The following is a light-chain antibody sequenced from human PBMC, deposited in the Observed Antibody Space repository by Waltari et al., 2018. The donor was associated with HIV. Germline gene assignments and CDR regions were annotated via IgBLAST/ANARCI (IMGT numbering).Light chain of an antibody. CDR3: QQSYSTLMYT. CDR1: KSISTY. V-gene: IGKV1-39*01. CDR2: GAS. Sequence: DIQMTQSPSSLSASVGDRVTITCRASKSISTYLTWYQEKPGKAPNLLIYGASSLHSGVPSRFSGSGSGTEFTLTISSLQLEDFATYYCQQSYSTLMYTFGQGTKLEIK. J-gene: IGKJ2*01.